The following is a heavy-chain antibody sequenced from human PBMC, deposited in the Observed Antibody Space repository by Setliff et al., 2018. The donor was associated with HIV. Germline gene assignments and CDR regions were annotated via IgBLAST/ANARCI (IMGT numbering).Heavy chain of an antibody. CDR1: GFTFSSYW. Sequence: LRLSCEVSGFTFSSYWMSWVRQAPGKGLEWVANIKQDGSEKYYVESVKGRFTISRDNANNSLYLQMNSLRAEDTAVYYCARGARGYSYGWGQGTLVTVSS. V-gene: IGHV3-7*01. D-gene: IGHD5-18*01. CDR3: ARGARGYSYG. J-gene: IGHJ4*02. CDR2: IKQDGSEK.